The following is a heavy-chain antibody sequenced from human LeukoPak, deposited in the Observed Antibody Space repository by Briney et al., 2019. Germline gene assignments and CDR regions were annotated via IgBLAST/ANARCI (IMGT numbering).Heavy chain of an antibody. D-gene: IGHD1-26*01. V-gene: IGHV3-21*04. Sequence: YADSVKGRFTISRDNAKNSLSLQMNSLRAEDTAVYYCASSYGGWGQGTLVTVPS. CDR3: ASSYGG. J-gene: IGHJ4*02.